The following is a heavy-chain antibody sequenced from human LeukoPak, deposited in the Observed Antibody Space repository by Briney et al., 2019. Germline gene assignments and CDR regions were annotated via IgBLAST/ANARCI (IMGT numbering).Heavy chain of an antibody. CDR3: AVLDYDSITDY. CDR2: INSDGSST. CDR1: GFTFTSYW. J-gene: IGHJ4*02. D-gene: IGHD3-22*01. V-gene: IGHV3-74*01. Sequence: GGSLRLSCAASGFTFTSYWMHWVRRAPGRRLVWVSRINSDGSSTVYADSVKGRFTISRDNAKNTLYLQMNSLRAEDTAVYYCAVLDYDSITDYWGQGTLVTVSS.